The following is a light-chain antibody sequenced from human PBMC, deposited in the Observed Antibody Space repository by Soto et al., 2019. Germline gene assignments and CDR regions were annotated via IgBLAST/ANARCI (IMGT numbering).Light chain of an antibody. Sequence: QSVVTQESSLTVSPRGTVPLTCASSLDTVTTSHWPYWFQQKPGQAPKTLIYDTTNRHSWTPARFSGSILGGKAALILSGAQPEDEAEYYCLLSYNGAPAVFGGGTQLTVL. V-gene: IGLV7-46*01. CDR2: DTT. CDR1: LDTVTTSHW. CDR3: LLSYNGAPAV. J-gene: IGLJ7*01.